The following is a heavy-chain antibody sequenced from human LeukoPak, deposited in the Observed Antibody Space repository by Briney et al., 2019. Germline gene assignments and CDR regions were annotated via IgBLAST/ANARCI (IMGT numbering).Heavy chain of an antibody. CDR1: GYTFTSYY. V-gene: IGHV1-46*01. J-gene: IGHJ3*02. CDR3: ARAGAYYDSSGYYLYAFDI. CDR2: IYPSGGST. D-gene: IGHD3-22*01. Sequence: GASVKVSCKASGYTFTSYYMHWVRQAPGQGLEWMGIIYPSGGSTSYAQKFQGRVTMTRDTSTSTVYMELSSLRSEDTAVYYCARAGAYYDSSGYYLYAFDIWGQGTMVTVSS.